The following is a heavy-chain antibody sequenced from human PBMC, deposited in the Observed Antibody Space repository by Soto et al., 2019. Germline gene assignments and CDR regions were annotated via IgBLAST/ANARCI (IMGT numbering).Heavy chain of an antibody. V-gene: IGHV3-21*01. D-gene: IGHD1-1*01. CDR3: ARDHPGKGDAFDI. J-gene: IGHJ3*02. CDR2: LSSSSSYI. CDR1: GFTFSSYS. Sequence: EAQLVESGEGLVKPGGSLRLSCAASGFTFSSYSMNWVRHAPGKGLEWVSSLSSSSSYIYYADSVKGRFTISRDNAKNSLYLQMNSLRAEDTAVYYCARDHPGKGDAFDIWGQGTMVTVSS.